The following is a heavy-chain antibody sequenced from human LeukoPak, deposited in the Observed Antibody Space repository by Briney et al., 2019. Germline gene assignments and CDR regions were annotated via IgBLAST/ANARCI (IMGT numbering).Heavy chain of an antibody. V-gene: IGHV4-34*01. CDR1: GGSFSGYY. Sequence: PSETLSLTCTVYGGSFSGYYWSWIRQPPGKGLEWIGEINHSGSTNYNPSLKSRVTISVDTSKNQFSLKLSSVTAADTAVYYCARSSRGVKGYYYYYMDVWGKGTTVTVSS. J-gene: IGHJ6*03. D-gene: IGHD3-10*01. CDR2: INHSGST. CDR3: ARSSRGVKGYYYYYMDV.